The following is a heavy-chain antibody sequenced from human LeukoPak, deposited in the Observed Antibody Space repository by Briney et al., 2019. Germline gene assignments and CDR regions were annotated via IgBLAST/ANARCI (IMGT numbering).Heavy chain of an antibody. CDR2: ISGSGGST. J-gene: IGHJ4*02. Sequence: GGSLRLSCAASGFTFSSYAMSWVRQAPGKGLEWVSAISGSGGSTYYADSVKGRFTISRDNSKNTLYLQMNSLRAEDTAVYYCASRTLYGSSWYDAFDYWGQGTLVTVSS. V-gene: IGHV3-23*01. CDR1: GFTFSSYA. D-gene: IGHD6-13*01. CDR3: ASRTLYGSSWYDAFDY.